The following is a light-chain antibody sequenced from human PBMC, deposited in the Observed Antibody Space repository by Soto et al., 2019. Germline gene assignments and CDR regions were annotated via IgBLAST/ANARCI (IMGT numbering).Light chain of an antibody. V-gene: IGLV2-14*01. J-gene: IGLJ1*01. CDR2: EVS. Sequence: QSVLTQPASMSGSPGQSITISCTGTSSDVGGYNYVSWYQQHPGKAPQLMIYEVSNRPSGVSNRFSGSKSGNTASLTISGLQAEDEAEYYCSSYTTSSTLDVFGTGTKVTVL. CDR3: SSYTTSSTLDV. CDR1: SSDVGGYNY.